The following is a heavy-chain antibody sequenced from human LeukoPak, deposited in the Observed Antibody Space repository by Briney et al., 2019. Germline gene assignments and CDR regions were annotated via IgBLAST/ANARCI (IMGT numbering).Heavy chain of an antibody. CDR3: ARGRNYDYVWGGYHYTKHFDY. CDR2: INHSGST. Sequence: SGALSLTCAVYGGSFSGYYWSWIRQPPGKGLEWIGEINHSGSTNYNPSLKSRVTISVDTSKNQFSLKLSSVTAADTAVYYCARGRNYDYVWGGYHYTKHFDYWGQGTLVTVSS. D-gene: IGHD3-16*02. CDR1: GGSFSGYY. V-gene: IGHV4-34*01. J-gene: IGHJ4*02.